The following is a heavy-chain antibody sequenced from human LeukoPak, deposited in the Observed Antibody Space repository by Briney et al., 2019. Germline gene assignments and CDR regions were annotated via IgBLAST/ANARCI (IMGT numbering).Heavy chain of an antibody. V-gene: IGHV3-74*01. CDR3: ARGPRWYCSGGSCYSWFDP. J-gene: IGHJ5*02. D-gene: IGHD2-15*01. Sequence: GGSLRLSCAASGSTFSSYWMHWVRQAPGKGLVWVSRINSDGSSTSYADSVKGRFTISRDNAKNTLYLQMNSLRAEDTAVYYCARGPRWYCSGGSCYSWFDPWGQGTLVTVSS. CDR2: INSDGSST. CDR1: GSTFSSYW.